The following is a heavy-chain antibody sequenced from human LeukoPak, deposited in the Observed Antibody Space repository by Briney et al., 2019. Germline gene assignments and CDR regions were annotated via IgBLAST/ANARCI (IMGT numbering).Heavy chain of an antibody. V-gene: IGHV3-9*01. CDR1: GFIFDDYA. J-gene: IGHJ5*02. CDR2: ISWHGHNI. D-gene: IGHD3-22*01. Sequence: PGGSLRLSCATSGFIFDDYAMHWVRQAPGKGLEWVSGISWHGHNIKYADSVKGRFTISRDNAENSLYLQVNSLRAEDTALYFCAKDPSYYYDSSGSGWFDLWGQGTLVTVSS. CDR3: AKDPSYYYDSSGSGWFDL.